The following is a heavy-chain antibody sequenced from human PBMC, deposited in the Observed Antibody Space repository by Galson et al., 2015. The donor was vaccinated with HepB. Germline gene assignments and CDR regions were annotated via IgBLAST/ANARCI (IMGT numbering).Heavy chain of an antibody. CDR1: GFTLSTYN. D-gene: IGHD2-2*01. J-gene: IGHJ3*02. V-gene: IGHV3-21*01. CDR3: ARDLSTSRRAYDI. Sequence: LRLSCAASGFTLSTYNMNWVRPAPGKGLEWVSFIATGNTHMKYAESVKGRFTISRDDAKNSLYLQMSSLRAEDTAIYYCARDLSTSRRAYDIWGQGTLVTVSS. CDR2: IATGNTHM.